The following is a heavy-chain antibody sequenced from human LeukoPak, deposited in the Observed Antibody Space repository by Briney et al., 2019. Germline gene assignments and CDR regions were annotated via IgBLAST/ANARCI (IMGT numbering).Heavy chain of an antibody. D-gene: IGHD5-24*01. CDR2: ISSGGRYI. CDR1: GFSFTAYS. Sequence: GGSLRLSCTASGFSFTAYSMNWVRQAPGKGLEWVSSISSGGRYIYYADSVKGRFTISRDNARNSLFLQMNSLSAEDTAVYYCARTFVSGDGYKVGYFDYWGQGTLVTVSS. CDR3: ARTFVSGDGYKVGYFDY. J-gene: IGHJ4*02. V-gene: IGHV3-21*01.